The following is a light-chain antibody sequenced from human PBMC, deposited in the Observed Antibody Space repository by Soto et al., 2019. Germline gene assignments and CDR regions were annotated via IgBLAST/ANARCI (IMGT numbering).Light chain of an antibody. Sequence: DIVLTQSPVTLSLSPGDRATLSCRASETVSSYLLWYQQKPGQDPRLLIYDASERATGIPARFSGSGSGTDFTLTISSLEPEDFAVYYCQQRSNWPPTFGPGTKVDI. CDR2: DAS. J-gene: IGKJ3*01. CDR3: QQRSNWPPT. CDR1: ETVSSY. V-gene: IGKV3-11*01.